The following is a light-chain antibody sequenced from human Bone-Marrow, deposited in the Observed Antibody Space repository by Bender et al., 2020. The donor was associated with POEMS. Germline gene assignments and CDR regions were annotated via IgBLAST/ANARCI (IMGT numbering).Light chain of an antibody. CDR1: SSDIGAYNY. CDR2: DVS. Sequence: QSALTQPASVSGSPGQSITISCTGTSSDIGAYNYVSWYQHHPGKAPRLIIFDVSNRPSGVSYRLSDSKSGNTASLTISGLRAEDEADYYCSSYADNNKVFGTGTRVSVL. J-gene: IGLJ1*01. V-gene: IGLV2-14*03. CDR3: SSYADNNKV.